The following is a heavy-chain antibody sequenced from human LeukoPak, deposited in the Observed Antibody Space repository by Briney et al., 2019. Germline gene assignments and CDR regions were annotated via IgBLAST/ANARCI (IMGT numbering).Heavy chain of an antibody. CDR1: GYTFTRYG. CDR2: ISTYNGDT. D-gene: IGHD6-19*01. Sequence: ASVKVSCRASGYTFTRYGITWVRQAPGQGLEWMGWISTYNGDTKYAQKLQGRVTMTRDTSTNTVYMELRSLRSDDTAVYYCARDPSNSSGWYIFFDFWGQGTLVAVSS. CDR3: ARDPSNSSGWYIFFDF. J-gene: IGHJ4*02. V-gene: IGHV1-18*01.